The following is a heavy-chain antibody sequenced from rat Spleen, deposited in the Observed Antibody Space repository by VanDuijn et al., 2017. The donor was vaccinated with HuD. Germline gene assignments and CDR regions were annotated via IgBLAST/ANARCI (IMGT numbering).Heavy chain of an antibody. CDR2: ISYDGSST. V-gene: IGHV5-29*01. CDR3: ATLAAIGVMDA. Sequence: EVQLVESDGGLVQPGRSLKLSCAASGFTFSDYYMAWVRQAPTKGLEWVATISYDGSSTYYRDSVKGRFTISRDNAKSTLYLQMDSLRSEDTATYYCATLAAIGVMDAWGQGASVTVSS. CDR1: GFTFSDYY. D-gene: IGHD1-2*01. J-gene: IGHJ4*01.